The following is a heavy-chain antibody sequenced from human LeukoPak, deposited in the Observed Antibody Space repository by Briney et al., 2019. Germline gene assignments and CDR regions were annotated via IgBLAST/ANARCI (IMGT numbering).Heavy chain of an antibody. Sequence: GGSLRLSCAVSGFSFTNFWMSWVRQAPGRGLEWVANIHPEGNEKYHVESVKGRFTISRDNTKNLLFLQMNSLRAEDTAVYYCARGKYGSSSLIDYWGQGTLVTVSS. CDR3: ARGKYGSSSLIDY. D-gene: IGHD6-6*01. CDR2: IHPEGNEK. J-gene: IGHJ4*02. V-gene: IGHV3-7*01. CDR1: GFSFTNFW.